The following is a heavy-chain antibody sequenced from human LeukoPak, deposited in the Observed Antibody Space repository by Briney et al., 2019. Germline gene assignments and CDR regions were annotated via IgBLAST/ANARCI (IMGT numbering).Heavy chain of an antibody. V-gene: IGHV3-23*01. CDR2: TTSGFTP. J-gene: IGHJ4*02. D-gene: IGHD2-15*01. CDR3: AKDYSDSRVADVFLEY. Sequence: PGGSLRLSCAASGLTFSDYAMSWFRQAPGKGLEWVSGTTSGFTPHYADSVKGRFTISRDNSKNTFHLQLNSLRAEDTAVYYCAKDYSDSRVADVFLEYWGQGTLVTVSS. CDR1: GLTFSDYA.